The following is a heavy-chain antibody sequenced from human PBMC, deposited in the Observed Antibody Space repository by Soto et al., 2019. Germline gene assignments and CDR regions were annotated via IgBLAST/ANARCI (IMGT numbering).Heavy chain of an antibody. CDR2: IRFDGSNK. D-gene: IGHD3-3*01. Sequence: QVQLVESGGGVVQPGRSLTLSCTASGFTFSSYGMHWVRQAPGKGLEWVAVIRFDGSNKYYADSVKGRFTISRDNSKNKLFMQMNILRAEDTAVYYGASDLLTNTCHSGSWGQGTLVTVTS. J-gene: IGHJ5*02. V-gene: IGHV3-33*01. CDR3: ASDLLTNTCHSGS. CDR1: GFTFSSYG.